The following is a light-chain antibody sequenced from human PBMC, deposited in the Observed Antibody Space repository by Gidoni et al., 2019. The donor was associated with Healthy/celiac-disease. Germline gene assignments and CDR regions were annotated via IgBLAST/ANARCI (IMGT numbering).Light chain of an antibody. CDR3: QAWDSSTAV. J-gene: IGLJ2*01. V-gene: IGLV3-1*01. Sequence: SYELARAPSVSVAPGQTASITCSGDKLGDKYACWFPQKPGQSPLLVIYQDSHRPSGIPERFSGSNSGNTATLTLSGTQAMDEADYYCQAWDSSTAVFGGGTKLTVL. CDR2: QDS. CDR1: KLGDKY.